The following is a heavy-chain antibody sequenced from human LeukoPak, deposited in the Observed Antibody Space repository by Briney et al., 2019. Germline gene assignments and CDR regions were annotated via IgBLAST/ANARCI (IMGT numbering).Heavy chain of an antibody. CDR1: GFTFSSYS. CDR3: ARDGYKQYYYYMDV. D-gene: IGHD5-24*01. V-gene: IGHV3-48*01. Sequence: PGGSLRLSCAASGFTFSSYSMNWVRQAPGKGLEWVSYISSSSSTIYYADSVKGRFTISRDNSKNTLYLQMNSLRAEDTAVYYCARDGYKQYYYYMDVWGKGTTVTVSS. J-gene: IGHJ6*03. CDR2: ISSSSSTI.